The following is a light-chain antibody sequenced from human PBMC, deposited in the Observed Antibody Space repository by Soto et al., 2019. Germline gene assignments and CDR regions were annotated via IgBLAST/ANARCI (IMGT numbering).Light chain of an antibody. Sequence: DIQMTQSPSTLSASVGDIVTITCRASQSISRWLAWYQQKPGKAPKLLIYDASSLESGVPSRFSGSGSGRGFTLTISCLQPDDFATYYCHQYNSYSPYTFGQGTKLEIK. V-gene: IGKV1-5*01. J-gene: IGKJ2*01. CDR2: DAS. CDR1: QSISRW. CDR3: HQYNSYSPYT.